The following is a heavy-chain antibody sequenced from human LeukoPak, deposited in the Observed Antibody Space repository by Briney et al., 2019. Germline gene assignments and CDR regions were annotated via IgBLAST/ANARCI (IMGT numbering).Heavy chain of an antibody. V-gene: IGHV1-69*05. J-gene: IGHJ2*01. CDR3: ARVDSGSYLKNWYFDI. Sequence: SVKVSCKASGGTFSNSGLSWVRQAPGQGLEWMGGIIPIFGTVDYAQKFQHRVTITTDESTTTAYMELGSLAAEDTAVYYCARVDSGSYLKNWYFDIWGRGTLVTVSS. CDR2: IIPIFGTV. D-gene: IGHD1-26*01. CDR1: GGTFSNSG.